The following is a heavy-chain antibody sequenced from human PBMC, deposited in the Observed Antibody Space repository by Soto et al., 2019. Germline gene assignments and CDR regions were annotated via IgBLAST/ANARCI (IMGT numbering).Heavy chain of an antibody. CDR2: IIPIFGTA. D-gene: IGHD5-18*01. J-gene: IGHJ6*02. CDR3: ARVDTAGWSYGMDV. CDR1: GYTFTGYY. Sequence: SVKVSCKASGYTFTGYYMHWVRQAPGQWLEWMGGIIPIFGTANYAQKFQGRVTITADESTSTAYMELSSLRSEDTAVYYCARVDTAGWSYGMDVWGQGTTVTVSS. V-gene: IGHV1-69*13.